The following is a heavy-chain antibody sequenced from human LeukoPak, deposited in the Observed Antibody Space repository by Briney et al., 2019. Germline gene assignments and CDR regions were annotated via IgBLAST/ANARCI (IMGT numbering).Heavy chain of an antibody. CDR3: ARPNTEATVYYFDY. CDR1: GYTFIIYG. V-gene: IGHV1-18*01. Sequence: ASVTVSCKASGYTFIIYGVSWVRQAPGQGLEWMGWIETYQGSTNYAENLEGTVTVTTDTSTSTVYMELRSLRSDDTAVYYCARPNTEATVYYFDYWGQGTLVPVPS. CDR2: IETYQGST. J-gene: IGHJ4*02. D-gene: IGHD1-1*01.